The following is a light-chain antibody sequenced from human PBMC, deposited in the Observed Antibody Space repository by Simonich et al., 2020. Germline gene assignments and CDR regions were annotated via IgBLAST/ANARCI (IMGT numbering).Light chain of an antibody. J-gene: IGLJ3*02. Sequence: QSALTQPASVSGSPGQSITISCPGTSRAVGGYNYVSWYQQPPGKAPKTMIYDVSKRPSGVSNLFSGSKSGNTASLTISGLQAEDEADYYCGTWDSSLSAGVFGGGTKLTVL. CDR3: GTWDSSLSAGV. CDR1: SRAVGGYNY. CDR2: DVS. V-gene: IGLV2-14*01.